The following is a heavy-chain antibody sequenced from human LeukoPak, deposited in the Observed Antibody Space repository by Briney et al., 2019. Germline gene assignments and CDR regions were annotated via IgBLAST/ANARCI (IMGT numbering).Heavy chain of an antibody. CDR1: GFTFSSYG. V-gene: IGHV3-23*01. CDR2: ISGSGGST. CDR3: AKAAVGDMTRPYYYYYYMDV. J-gene: IGHJ6*03. Sequence: PGGSLRLSCAASGFTFSSYGMSWVRQAPGKGLEWVSAISGSGGSTYYADSVKGRFTISRDNSKNTLYLQMNSLRAEDTAVYYCAKAAVGDMTRPYYYYYYMDVWGKGTTVTISS. D-gene: IGHD2-21*02.